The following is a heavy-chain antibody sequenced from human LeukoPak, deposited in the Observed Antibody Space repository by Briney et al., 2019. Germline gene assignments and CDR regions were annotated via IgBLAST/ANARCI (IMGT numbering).Heavy chain of an antibody. V-gene: IGHV1-46*01. CDR2: INPNRGST. CDR3: ARPATMSRFDY. D-gene: IGHD1-1*01. CDR1: GYTFTSYY. J-gene: IGHJ4*02. Sequence: ASVKVSCKASGYTFTSYYMYWVRQAPGQGLEWMGIINPNRGSTSYAQKFQGRVTITADKSTSTAYMELRSLRSEDTAVYFCARPATMSRFDYWGQGTLVTVSS.